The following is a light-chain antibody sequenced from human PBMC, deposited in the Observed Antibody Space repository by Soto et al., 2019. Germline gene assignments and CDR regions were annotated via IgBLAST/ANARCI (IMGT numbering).Light chain of an antibody. CDR2: GAS. Sequence: EIVMTQSPATLSVSPGERATLSCRASQSVSSNLAWYQQKPGQAPRLLIYGASTRATGIPARFSGSGSGTEFTLTISSLQYEDFVVYYCQQYINWPPYTFGQGTKLEIK. CDR3: QQYINWPPYT. CDR1: QSVSSN. V-gene: IGKV3-15*01. J-gene: IGKJ2*01.